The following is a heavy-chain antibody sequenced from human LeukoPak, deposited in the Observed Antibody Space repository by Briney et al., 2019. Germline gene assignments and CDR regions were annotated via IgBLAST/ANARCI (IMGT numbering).Heavy chain of an antibody. CDR1: GFSISDAY. CDR2: ISGSGSDT. J-gene: IGHJ4*02. CDR3: ARGERLGPDF. Sequence: GGSLRLSCAASGFSISDAYMSWLRQAPGKGLEYVAYISGSGSDTSYADSVRGRFTISRDNAKNSLYLQMNSLRADDTAVYYCARGERLGPDFWGQGTLVTVSS. V-gene: IGHV3-11*01. D-gene: IGHD1-1*01.